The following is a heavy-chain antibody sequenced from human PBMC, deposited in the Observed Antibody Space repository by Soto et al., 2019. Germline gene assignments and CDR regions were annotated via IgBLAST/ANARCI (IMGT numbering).Heavy chain of an antibody. CDR1: GFSFSSYT. V-gene: IGHV3-21*06. J-gene: IGHJ5*01. CDR2: ITNRGTHT. D-gene: IGHD2-15*01. CDR3: ARAHEVAWFDS. Sequence: XESLLLSGTASGFSFSSYTMNWVRQAPGKGLQWVASITNRGTHTYSADSVKGRFTISRDNDKNSLYLQMNNLRAEDTATYYCARAHEVAWFDSWGLGTLVTVSS.